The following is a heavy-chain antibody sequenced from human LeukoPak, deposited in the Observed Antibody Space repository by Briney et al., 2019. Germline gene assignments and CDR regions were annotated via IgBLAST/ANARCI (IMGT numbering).Heavy chain of an antibody. D-gene: IGHD6-6*01. CDR1: GGSISSSSHY. Sequence: PSETLSLTCTVSGGSISSSSHYWDWIRQPPGKGLEWIGGIYYSGSTDYNPSLQSRVTISADTSKNQFSLRLSSVTAADTAVYYCARHGSGYSSSSRMYYWGQGTLVTVSS. CDR3: ARHGSGYSSSSRMYY. V-gene: IGHV4-39*01. CDR2: IYYSGST. J-gene: IGHJ4*02.